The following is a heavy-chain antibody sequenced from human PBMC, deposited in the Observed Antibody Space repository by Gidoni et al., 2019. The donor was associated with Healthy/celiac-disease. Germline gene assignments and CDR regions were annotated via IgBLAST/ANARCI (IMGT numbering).Heavy chain of an antibody. J-gene: IGHJ4*02. Sequence: EVQLLESGGGLVQPGGSLRLSCAASGFTFSSYSMSWVRQAPGKGLEWVSAISGSGGSTYYADSVKGRFTISRDNSKNTLYLQMNSLRAEDTAVYYCAKPSTYYDFWSGTLIDYWGQGTLVTVSS. CDR2: ISGSGGST. CDR3: AKPSTYYDFWSGTLIDY. V-gene: IGHV3-23*01. D-gene: IGHD3-3*01. CDR1: GFTFSSYS.